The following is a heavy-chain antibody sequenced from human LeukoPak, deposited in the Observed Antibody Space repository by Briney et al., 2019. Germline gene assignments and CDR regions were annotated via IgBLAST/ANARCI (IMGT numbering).Heavy chain of an antibody. CDR3: ARPYDYGDYFDY. CDR1: GFTFSSYS. D-gene: IGHD4-17*01. J-gene: IGHJ4*02. V-gene: IGHV3-21*01. CDR2: ISSSSSYI. Sequence: GGSLRLSCAASGFTFSSYSMNWVRQAPGKGLEWVSSISSSSSYIYYADSVKGRFTISRDNAKNSLYLQMNSLRARDTAVYYCARPYDYGDYFDYWGQGTLVTVSS.